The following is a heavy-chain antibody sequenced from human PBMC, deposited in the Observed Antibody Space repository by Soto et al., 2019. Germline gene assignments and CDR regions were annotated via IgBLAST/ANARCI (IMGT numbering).Heavy chain of an antibody. CDR3: WKDLETYYYDSSGSGWFDP. J-gene: IGHJ5*02. CDR2: ISGSGGST. D-gene: IGHD3-22*01. V-gene: IGHV3-23*01. Sequence: EVQLLESGGGLVQPGGSLRLSCAASGFTFSSYAMSWVRQAPGKGLEWVSAISGSGGSTYYADSVKGRFTISRDNSKDTLYLQMKSLGAEETAVYYCWKDLETYYYDSSGSGWFDPWGQGTLVTVSS. CDR1: GFTFSSYA.